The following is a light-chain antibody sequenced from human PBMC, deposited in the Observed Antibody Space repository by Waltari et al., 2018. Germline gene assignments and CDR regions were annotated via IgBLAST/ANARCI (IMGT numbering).Light chain of an antibody. CDR2: GAS. J-gene: IGKJ4*01. Sequence: DIQMTQSPSSVSASVGDRVTIPCRASQSIGIWFAWAQQQPGKAPKRLIYGASNLQSGVPSRFSGSGSGTDFTLTISSLQPEDFATYYCQQASSFPPLVGGGTKVEMK. CDR1: QSIGIW. CDR3: QQASSFPPL. V-gene: IGKV1-12*01.